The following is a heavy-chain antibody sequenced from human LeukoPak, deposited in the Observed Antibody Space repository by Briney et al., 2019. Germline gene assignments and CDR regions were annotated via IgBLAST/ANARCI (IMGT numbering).Heavy chain of an antibody. CDR3: ARGPPYYDFWSGYPR. V-gene: IGHV3-11*01. CDR2: ISSSGSTI. J-gene: IGHJ4*02. Sequence: GGSLRLSCAASGFTFSDYYMSWIRQAPGKGLEWVSYISSSGSTIYYADSVKGRFTISRDNAKNSLYLQMNSLRAGDTAVYYCARGPPYYDFWSGYPRGGQGTLVTVSS. CDR1: GFTFSDYY. D-gene: IGHD3-3*01.